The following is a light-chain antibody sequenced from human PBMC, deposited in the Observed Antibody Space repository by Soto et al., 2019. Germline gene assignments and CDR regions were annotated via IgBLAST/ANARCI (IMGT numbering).Light chain of an antibody. CDR3: QQSYSNTLT. V-gene: IGKV1-39*01. Sequence: DIQMTQSPSSLSASVGDRFTITCRASQSMSSYLNWYQQKPGKAPKLLIYAASSLQSGVPSRLSGSGYGTDLTITISSLKNEDFETYYCQQSYSNTLTFGHGTKVDIK. CDR2: AAS. CDR1: QSMSSY. J-gene: IGKJ1*01.